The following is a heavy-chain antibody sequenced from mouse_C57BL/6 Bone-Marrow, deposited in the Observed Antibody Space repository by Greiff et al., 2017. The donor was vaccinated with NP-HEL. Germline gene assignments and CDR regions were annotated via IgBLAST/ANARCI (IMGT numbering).Heavy chain of an antibody. J-gene: IGHJ4*01. CDR2: IYPRSGNT. D-gene: IGHD1-1*01. V-gene: IGHV1-81*01. CDR3: AREDYGSSYGAMDY. Sequence: VQLQQSGAELARPGASVKLSCKASGYTFTSYGISWVKQRTGQGLEWIGEIYPRSGNTYYNEKFKGKATLTADKSSSTAYMELRSLTSEDSAVYFCAREDYGSSYGAMDYWGQGTSVTVSS. CDR1: GYTFTSYG.